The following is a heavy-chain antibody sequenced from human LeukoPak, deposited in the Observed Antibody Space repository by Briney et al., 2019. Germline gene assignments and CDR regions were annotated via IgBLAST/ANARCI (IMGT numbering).Heavy chain of an antibody. J-gene: IGHJ3*02. CDR3: ARDIGWFGEFQNAFDI. V-gene: IGHV7-4-1*02. CDR1: GYTFTSYA. Sequence: RASVKVSCKASGYTFTSYAMNWVRQAPGQGLEWMGWINTNTGNPTYAQGFTGRFVFSLDTSVSTAYLQISSLKAEDTAVYYCARDIGWFGEFQNAFDIWGQGTMVTVSS. CDR2: INTNTGNP. D-gene: IGHD3-10*01.